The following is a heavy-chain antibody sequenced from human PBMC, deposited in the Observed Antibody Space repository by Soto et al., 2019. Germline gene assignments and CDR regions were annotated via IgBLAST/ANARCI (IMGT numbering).Heavy chain of an antibody. V-gene: IGHV3-7*01. J-gene: IGHJ4*02. CDR1: GFTLSDNW. CDR3: TRNAY. Sequence: EVHLVEAGGGLVQPGESLRLSCATSGFTLSDNWMSWVRQAPGKGLEWVANIEDGGSERWYADSVKGRFTIFRDTAKNSLYLQMTGLRAEDTAMYYCTRNAYWGQGTLVTVSP. CDR2: IEDGGSER.